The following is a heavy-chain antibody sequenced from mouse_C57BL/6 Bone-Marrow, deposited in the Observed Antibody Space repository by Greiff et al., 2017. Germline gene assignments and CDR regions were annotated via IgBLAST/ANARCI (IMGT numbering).Heavy chain of an antibody. CDR3: ARNSDYYGSAWFAY. CDR1: GFSLTSYG. V-gene: IGHV2-2*01. D-gene: IGHD1-1*01. Sequence: QVHVKQSGPGLVQPSQSLSITCTVSGFSLTSYGVHWVRQSPGKGLEWLGVIWSGGSTDYNAAFISRLSISKDNSKSQVFFKMNSLQADDTAIYYCARNSDYYGSAWFAYWGQGTLVTVSA. CDR2: IWSGGST. J-gene: IGHJ3*01.